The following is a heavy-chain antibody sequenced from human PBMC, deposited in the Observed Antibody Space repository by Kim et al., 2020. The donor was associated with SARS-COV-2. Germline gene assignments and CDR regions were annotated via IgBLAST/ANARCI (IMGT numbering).Heavy chain of an antibody. CDR3: ARGPAWNGGPYYFDY. CDR2: MNPNSGNT. CDR1: GYTFSNYD. Sequence: ASVKVSCKASGYTFSNYDINWVRQATGQGLEWMGWMNPNSGNTGYAQKFQGRVTMTRNTSTSTASMDLSSLRSEDTAVYYCARGPAWNGGPYYFDYWGRGTLVTVSS. D-gene: IGHD1-1*01. J-gene: IGHJ4*02. V-gene: IGHV1-8*01.